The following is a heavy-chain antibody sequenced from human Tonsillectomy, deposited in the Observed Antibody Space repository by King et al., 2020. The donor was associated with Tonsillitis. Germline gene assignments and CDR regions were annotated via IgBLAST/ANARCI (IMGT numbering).Heavy chain of an antibody. Sequence: VQLQESGPGLVKPSQTLSLTCTVSGGSISSGTYYWSWIRQPAGKGLEWIGLIYTSGSTNFNPSLKSRVTMSVDTSKNQFSLKLTSVTAADTAVYYCAGVGYDFWGNYRDAFDIWGQGTMVTVSS. CDR3: AGVGYDFWGNYRDAFDI. V-gene: IGHV4-61*02. CDR1: GGSISSGTYY. J-gene: IGHJ3*02. CDR2: IYTSGST. D-gene: IGHD3-3*01.